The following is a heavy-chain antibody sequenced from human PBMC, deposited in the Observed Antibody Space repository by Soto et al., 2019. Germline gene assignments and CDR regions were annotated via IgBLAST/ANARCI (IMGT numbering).Heavy chain of an antibody. V-gene: IGHV4-39*01. CDR3: ASFYCSGGSCYSGNLFDY. CDR1: GGSISSSSYY. J-gene: IGHJ4*02. Sequence: SETLSLTCTVSGGSISSSSYYWGWIRQPPGKGLEWIGSIYYSGSTYYNPSLKSPVTISVDTSKNQFSLKLSSVTAADTAVYYCASFYCSGGSCYSGNLFDYWGQGTLVTVSS. D-gene: IGHD2-15*01. CDR2: IYYSGST.